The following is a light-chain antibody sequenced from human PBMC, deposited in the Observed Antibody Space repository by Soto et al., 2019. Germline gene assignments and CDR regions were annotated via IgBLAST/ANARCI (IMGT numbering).Light chain of an antibody. J-gene: IGLJ2*01. CDR1: KLGDKY. V-gene: IGLV3-1*01. CDR2: QDS. CDR3: QAWDRSTYVV. Sequence: SYELTQPPSVSMSPGQTASITCSGDKLGDKYACWYQQKPGQSPVLVIYQDSKRPSGIPERFSGSNSGNTATLTISGTQAMDEADYYSQAWDRSTYVVFGGGTKLTVL.